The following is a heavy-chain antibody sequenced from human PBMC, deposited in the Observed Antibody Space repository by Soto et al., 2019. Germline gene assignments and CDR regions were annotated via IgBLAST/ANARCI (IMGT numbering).Heavy chain of an antibody. Sequence: EVQLLESGGGLVQPGGSLRLSCAASGFTFSGYAMSWVRHAPGKGLEWVSAISGSGGSTYYADSVKGRFTISRDNSKNMLYLQLNSLRADDTAVFFCAKSPYSGSPDWFDPWGQGTLVTVSS. CDR3: AKSPYSGSPDWFDP. CDR2: ISGSGGST. CDR1: GFTFSGYA. V-gene: IGHV3-23*01. J-gene: IGHJ5*02. D-gene: IGHD1-26*01.